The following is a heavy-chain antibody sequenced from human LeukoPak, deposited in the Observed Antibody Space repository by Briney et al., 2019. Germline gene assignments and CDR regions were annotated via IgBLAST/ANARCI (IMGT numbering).Heavy chain of an antibody. Sequence: PSETLSLTCTVSGGSIISYYWSWIRQPAGKGLEWIGRIYTSGSTNYNPSLKSRVTISVDKSKNQFSLKLSSVTAADTAVYYCAREEELEGPYFDYWGQGTVVTVSS. J-gene: IGHJ4*02. CDR3: AREEELEGPYFDY. V-gene: IGHV4-4*07. D-gene: IGHD1-1*01. CDR2: IYTSGST. CDR1: GGSIISYY.